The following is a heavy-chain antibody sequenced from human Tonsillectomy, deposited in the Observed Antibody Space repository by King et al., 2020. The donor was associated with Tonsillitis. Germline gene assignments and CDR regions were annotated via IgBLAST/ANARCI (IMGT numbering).Heavy chain of an antibody. CDR2: IFYSGGT. CDR3: ARAPYYDILTGYFDY. CDR1: GGSISSGAYY. V-gene: IGHV4-31*03. D-gene: IGHD3-9*01. Sequence: QLQESGPGLVKPSQTLSLTCTVSGGSISSGAYYWSWIRQHPGKGLEWIGYIFYSGGTYYNPSLKSRLTISVDTSKNQFSLKLSSVTAADTAVYYCARAPYYDILTGYFDYWGQGTLVTVSS. J-gene: IGHJ4*02.